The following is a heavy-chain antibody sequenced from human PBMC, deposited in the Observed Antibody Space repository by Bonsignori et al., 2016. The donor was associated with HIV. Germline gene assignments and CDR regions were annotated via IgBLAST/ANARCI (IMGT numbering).Heavy chain of an antibody. V-gene: IGHV4-34*01. J-gene: IGHJ4*02. CDR1: GGSFSGYF. Sequence: QVHLQQWGAGLLKPSETLSLTCDVSGGSFSGYFWSWIRQPPGKGLEWIAEINHSGVTNYNPSLKSRVTISEDTPKNQFSPKLTSVTAADTAVYYCARGWGNSGNENGDYWGQGTLVTVSS. CDR2: INHSGVT. CDR3: ARGWGNSGNENGDY. D-gene: IGHD1-26*01.